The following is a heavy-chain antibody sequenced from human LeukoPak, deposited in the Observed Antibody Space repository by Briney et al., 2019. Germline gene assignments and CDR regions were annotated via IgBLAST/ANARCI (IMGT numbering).Heavy chain of an antibody. CDR3: ARRIGAWGSYPLDY. Sequence: GGSLRLSCAASGFTFSSFWMSWVRRAPGKGLEWVANIKQDGSEKYYVESVKGRFTISRDNAKNSLYLQMNSLRAEDTAVYYCARRIGAWGSYPLDYWGQGTLITVSS. CDR1: GFTFSSFW. CDR2: IKQDGSEK. J-gene: IGHJ4*02. V-gene: IGHV3-7*01. D-gene: IGHD3-16*02.